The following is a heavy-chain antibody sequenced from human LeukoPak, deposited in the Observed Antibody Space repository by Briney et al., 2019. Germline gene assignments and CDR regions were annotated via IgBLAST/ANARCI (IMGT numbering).Heavy chain of an antibody. J-gene: IGHJ3*02. CDR1: GFTLSSYA. CDR3: ARCSSTDMIDAFDI. V-gene: IGHV3-23*01. D-gene: IGHD3-22*01. Sequence: QSGGSLRLSCAASGFTLSSYAMSWVRQAPGKGLEWVSAISGSGGSTYYADSVKGRFTISRDNSKNTLYLQMYSLRAEDTAVYYCARCSSTDMIDAFDIWGQGTMVTVSS. CDR2: ISGSGGST.